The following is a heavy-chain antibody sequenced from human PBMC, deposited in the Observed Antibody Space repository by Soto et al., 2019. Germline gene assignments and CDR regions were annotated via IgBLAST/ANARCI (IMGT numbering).Heavy chain of an antibody. D-gene: IGHD3-3*01. V-gene: IGHV3-74*01. CDR2: INSDGSST. CDR3: ARDLIFFGVVPLSGGMDV. J-gene: IGHJ6*02. CDR1: GFTFSSYW. Sequence: GGSLRLSCAASGFTFSSYWMHWVRQAPGKGLVWVSRINSDGSSTSYADSVKGRFTISRDNAKNTLYLQMNSLRAEDTAVYYCARDLIFFGVVPLSGGMDVWGQGTTVTVSS.